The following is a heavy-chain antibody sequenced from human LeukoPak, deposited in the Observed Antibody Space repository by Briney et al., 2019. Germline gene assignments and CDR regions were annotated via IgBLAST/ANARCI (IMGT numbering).Heavy chain of an antibody. CDR3: ASHPIAVAGTGAFDI. J-gene: IGHJ3*02. CDR2: IYYSGST. D-gene: IGHD6-19*01. CDR1: GGSISSSSYY. Sequence: PSETLSLTCTVSGGSISSSSYYWVWIRQPPGKGLEWIGSIYYSGSTYYNPSLKSRVTISVDTSKYQFSLKLTSVPAANTAVDYCASHPIAVAGTGAFDIWGQGTMVTVSS. V-gene: IGHV4-39*01.